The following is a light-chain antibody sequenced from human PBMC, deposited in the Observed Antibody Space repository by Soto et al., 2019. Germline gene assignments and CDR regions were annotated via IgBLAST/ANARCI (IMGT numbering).Light chain of an antibody. J-gene: IGKJ5*01. V-gene: IGKV1-9*01. CDR1: QDISRY. CDR3: QQANSFPIT. Sequence: IQLTQSPSSLSASVGDRVTITCRASQDISRYLAWYQQKPGRAPKLLIHGASILQSWVPPRFSGSGSETEFTLTISSLQPEDFATYYCQQANSFPITFGQGTRLEIK. CDR2: GAS.